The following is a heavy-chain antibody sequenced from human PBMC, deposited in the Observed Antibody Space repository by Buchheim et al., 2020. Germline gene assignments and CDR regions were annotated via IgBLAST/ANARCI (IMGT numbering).Heavy chain of an antibody. CDR3: ARVGVPAAIKSWFDP. CDR1: GFTFSSYS. V-gene: IGHV3-48*01. Sequence: EVQLVESGGGLVQPGGSLRLSCAASGFTFSSYSMNWVRQAPGKGLEWVSYISSSSSTIYYADSVKGRFTISRYNAKNSRYLQMNSLRAEDTAVYYCARVGVPAAIKSWFDPWGQGTL. J-gene: IGHJ5*02. CDR2: ISSSSSTI. D-gene: IGHD2-2*01.